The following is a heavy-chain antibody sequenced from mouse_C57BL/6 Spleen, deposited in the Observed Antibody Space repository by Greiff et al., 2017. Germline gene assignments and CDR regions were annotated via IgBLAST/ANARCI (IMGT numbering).Heavy chain of an antibody. Sequence: VQLQQSGAELARPGASVKLSCKASGYTFTSYGISWVKQRTGQGLEWIGEIYPRSGNTYYNEKFKGKATLTADKSSSTAYMKLRSRTSEDSAVYFCARDYGNDRYFDYWGQGTTLTVSS. CDR3: ARDYGNDRYFDY. V-gene: IGHV1-81*01. D-gene: IGHD2-2*01. J-gene: IGHJ2*01. CDR1: GYTFTSYG. CDR2: IYPRSGNT.